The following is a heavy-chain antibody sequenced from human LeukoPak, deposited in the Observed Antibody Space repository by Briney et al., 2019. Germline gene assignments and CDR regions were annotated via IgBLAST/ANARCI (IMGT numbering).Heavy chain of an antibody. Sequence: PSETLSLTCTVSGGSVSSGGYYWSWIRQHPGKGLEWIGYIYYSGSTYYNPSLKSRVTISVDTSKNQFSLKLSSVTAADTAVYYCARSQSKSDYYEDYWGKGTLVTVSS. J-gene: IGHJ4*02. CDR3: ARSQSKSDYYEDY. D-gene: IGHD3-22*01. CDR2: IYYSGST. V-gene: IGHV4-31*03. CDR1: GGSVSSGGYY.